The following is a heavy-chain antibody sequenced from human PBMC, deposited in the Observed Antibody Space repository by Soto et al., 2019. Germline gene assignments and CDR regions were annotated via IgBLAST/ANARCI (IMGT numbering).Heavy chain of an antibody. CDR2: ISADGISA. Sequence: PGESLKISCAASGFTYSTFWMHWVRQAPGKGLVWVSRISADGISAAYADSVKGRFTISRDNAKNTLYLQMNGLRAEDTAVYYCARVKYYYSQGSYWSYGVDVWGQGTTVTVSS. J-gene: IGHJ6*02. V-gene: IGHV3-74*01. CDR1: GFTYSTFW. CDR3: ARVKYYYSQGSYWSYGVDV. D-gene: IGHD3-10*01.